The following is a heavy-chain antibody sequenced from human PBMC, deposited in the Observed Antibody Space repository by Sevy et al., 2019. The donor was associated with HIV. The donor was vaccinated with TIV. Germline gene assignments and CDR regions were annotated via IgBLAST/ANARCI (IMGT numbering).Heavy chain of an antibody. V-gene: IGHV3-30-3*02. D-gene: IGHD3-10*01. J-gene: IGHJ4*02. CDR1: GFIFSTSP. CDR2: LSYDDSDE. Sequence: GESLKISCAASGFIFSTSPMHWVRQAPGKGLEWVAILSYDDSDENYADSVKGRFTISRDNSKNTLYLQMNSLRTEDTAVYYCAKDDLGSIDYWGQGTLVTVSS. CDR3: AKDDLGSIDY.